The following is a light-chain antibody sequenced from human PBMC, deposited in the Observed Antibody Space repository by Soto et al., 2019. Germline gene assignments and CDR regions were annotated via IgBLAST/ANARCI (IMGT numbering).Light chain of an antibody. Sequence: PGERASLSCRASQSISGRYLAWYQQKPGQAPRLLIYDATNRATGIPARFSGSGSGTDFTLTISSLQPEDFAVYYCQQRSNWPPRITFGQGTRLEIK. CDR2: DAT. V-gene: IGKV3-11*01. CDR3: QQRSNWPPRIT. J-gene: IGKJ5*01. CDR1: QSISGRY.